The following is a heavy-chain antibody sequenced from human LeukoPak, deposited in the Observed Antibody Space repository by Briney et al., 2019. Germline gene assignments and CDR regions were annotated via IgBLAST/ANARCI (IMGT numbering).Heavy chain of an antibody. V-gene: IGHV3-23*01. Sequence: GGSLRLSCAASGFTFSSYAMSWVRQAPGKGLEWVSAISGSGGSTYYADSVKGRFTISRDNSKNTLYLQMNSLRAEDTAVYYCARDPAPQYYDILYGMDVWGQGTTVTVSS. D-gene: IGHD3-9*01. CDR3: ARDPAPQYYDILYGMDV. CDR2: ISGSGGST. J-gene: IGHJ6*02. CDR1: GFTFSSYA.